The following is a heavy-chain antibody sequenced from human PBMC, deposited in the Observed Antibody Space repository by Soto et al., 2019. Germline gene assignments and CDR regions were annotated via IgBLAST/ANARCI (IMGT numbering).Heavy chain of an antibody. D-gene: IGHD6-13*01. V-gene: IGHV3-23*01. CDR3: AKHRPRIAAAGTYYFDY. Sequence: GGSLRLSCAASGFTFSSYAMSWVRQAPGKGLEWVSAISGSGGSTYYADSVKGRFTISRDNSKNTLYLQMNSLRAEDTAVYYCAKHRPRIAAAGTYYFDYWGQGTLVTVYS. CDR2: ISGSGGST. J-gene: IGHJ4*02. CDR1: GFTFSSYA.